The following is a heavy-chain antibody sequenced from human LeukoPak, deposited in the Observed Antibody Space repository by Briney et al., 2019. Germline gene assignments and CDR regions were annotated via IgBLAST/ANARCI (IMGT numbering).Heavy chain of an antibody. CDR3: AKVKDIVVVPAGGIFDY. V-gene: IGHV3-21*04. J-gene: IGHJ4*02. D-gene: IGHD2-2*01. CDR2: ISSSSSYI. CDR1: GFTFSSYS. Sequence: GGSLRLSCAASGFTFSSYSMNWVRQAPGKGLEWVSSISSSSSYIYYADSVKGRFTISRDNSKNTLYLQMNSLRAEDTAVYYCAKVKDIVVVPAGGIFDYWGQGTLVTVSP.